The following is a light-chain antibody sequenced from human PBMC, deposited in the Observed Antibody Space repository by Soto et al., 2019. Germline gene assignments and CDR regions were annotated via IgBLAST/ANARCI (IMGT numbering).Light chain of an antibody. CDR3: QQTYSTPPVT. V-gene: IGKV1-39*01. Sequence: DIQMTQSPSSLSASVGDRVTITCRTSQTISTYLHWYQQKPGKAPKLLIYDASSLQSGVPSRFSGSGSGTHSTLTIRSLQPEDFATYYCQQTYSTPPVTFGGGTKVEIK. CDR2: DAS. J-gene: IGKJ4*01. CDR1: QTISTY.